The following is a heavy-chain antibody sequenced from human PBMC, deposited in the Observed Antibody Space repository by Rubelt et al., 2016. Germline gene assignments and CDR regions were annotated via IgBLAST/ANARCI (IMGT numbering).Heavy chain of an antibody. CDR2: VFHSGSS. CDR1: GGSIRSYY. D-gene: IGHD3/OR15-3a*01. CDR3: ARKVGGSGGLDY. V-gene: IGHV4-59*01. Sequence: QVQLQESGPGLVKPSETLSLTCSVSGGSIRSYYWSWIRQPPGQGLEWIGYVFHSGSSNSNPSLKSRVTISAETSKNQFSLRRSSVTAADTAVYYCARKVGGSGGLDYWGQGTLVTVSS. J-gene: IGHJ4*02.